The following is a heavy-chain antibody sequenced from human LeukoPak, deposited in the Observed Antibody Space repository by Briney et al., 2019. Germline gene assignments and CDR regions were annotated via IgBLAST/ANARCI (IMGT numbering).Heavy chain of an antibody. J-gene: IGHJ5*02. Sequence: SETLSITCTVSGGSISSSRYYWGWIRQPTGKGLEWIGNSYYSGNTYYNPSLKSRVTISVDTSKNQFSLKLNSVTAADTAVYYCAKGAGGFSYYNWFDPWGQGTLVTVSS. CDR3: AKGAGGFSYYNWFDP. CDR2: SYYSGNT. CDR1: GGSISSSRYY. V-gene: IGHV4-39*07. D-gene: IGHD5-18*01.